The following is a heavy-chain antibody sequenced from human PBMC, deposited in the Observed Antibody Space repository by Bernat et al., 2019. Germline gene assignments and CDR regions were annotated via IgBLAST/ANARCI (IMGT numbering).Heavy chain of an antibody. CDR2: MSYDENEK. Sequence: QVQLVESGGGVVQPGGSLRLSCAASGFTLSSYGMHWVRQAPGKGLEWVAVMSYDENEKYYTDSVKGRFTISRDNSKNTLYLQMNSLRGEDTAVYYCAKDHFAEIIKWNYAWFDPWGQGNPGHRLL. CDR1: GFTLSSYG. CDR3: AKDHFAEIIKWNYAWFDP. D-gene: IGHD1-7*01. V-gene: IGHV3-30*18. J-gene: IGHJ5*02.